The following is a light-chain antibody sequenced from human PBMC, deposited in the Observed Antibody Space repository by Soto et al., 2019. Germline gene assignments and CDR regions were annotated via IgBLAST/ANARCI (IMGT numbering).Light chain of an antibody. CDR2: LGS. Sequence: DIVMTQSPLSLPVTPGEPASISCRSSQSLLQSDGYNYLDWYLQKPGQSPQLLISLGSNRASGVPDRFSGSGSGTDFTLKISRVEADDVGVFYCMQALQAPLTFGQGTRLEIK. V-gene: IGKV2-28*01. CDR1: QSLLQSDGYNY. CDR3: MQALQAPLT. J-gene: IGKJ5*01.